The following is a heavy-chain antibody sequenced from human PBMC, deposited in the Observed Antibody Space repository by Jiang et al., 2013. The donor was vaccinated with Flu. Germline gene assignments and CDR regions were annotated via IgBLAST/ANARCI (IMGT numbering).Heavy chain of an antibody. J-gene: IGHJ4*02. CDR3: ARVRLDSGSYYFDY. Sequence: GAEVKKPGASVKVSCKASGYTFTSYGISWVRQAPGQGLEWMGWISAYNGNTNYAQKLQGRVTMTTDTSTSTAYMELRSLRPDDTAVYYCARVRLDSGSYYFDYWGQGTLVTVSS. D-gene: IGHD1-26*01. CDR1: GYTFTSYG. V-gene: IGHV1-18*01. CDR2: ISAYNGNT.